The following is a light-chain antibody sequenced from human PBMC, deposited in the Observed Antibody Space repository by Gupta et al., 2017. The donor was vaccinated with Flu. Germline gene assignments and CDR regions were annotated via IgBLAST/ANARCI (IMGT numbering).Light chain of an antibody. V-gene: IGLV3-21*02. CDR3: QVWDSSGDPWGV. J-gene: IGLJ1*01. CDR1: NIGSKS. CDR2: DDS. Sequence: SYVLTQPPSASLAPGQTARITGGGNNIGSKSVHWYQQKPAQAPVLVVYDDSARPSGIPERFSGSNSGNTATLTISRVEAGDEADYYYQVWDSSGDPWGVFGTGTKVTVL.